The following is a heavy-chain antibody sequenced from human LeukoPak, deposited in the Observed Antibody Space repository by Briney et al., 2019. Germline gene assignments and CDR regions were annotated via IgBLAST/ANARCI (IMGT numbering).Heavy chain of an antibody. CDR3: ARGDGYNFFDY. Sequence: GGSLRLSCAVSGFSVTNNYMSWVRQAPGKGLEWVSVFYVGGATYYADSVKGRFTISRDNSENTLYLQIKSLRAEDTAVYYCARGDGYNFFDYWGQGALVTVSS. CDR2: FYVGGAT. D-gene: IGHD5-24*01. CDR1: GFSVTNNY. V-gene: IGHV3-53*01. J-gene: IGHJ4*02.